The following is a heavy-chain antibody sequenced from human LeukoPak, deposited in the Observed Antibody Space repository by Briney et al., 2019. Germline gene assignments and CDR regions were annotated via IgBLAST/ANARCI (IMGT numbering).Heavy chain of an antibody. D-gene: IGHD3-10*01. Sequence: SETLSLTCAVYGGSVSGYYWSWIRQSPGKGLEWIGEINHSGSTNYNPSLKSRVTISVDTSKNQFSLKLSSVTAADTAVYYCARRYYYGSGSYSYYFDYWGQGTLVTVSS. CDR3: ARRYYYGSGSYSYYFDY. J-gene: IGHJ4*02. V-gene: IGHV4-34*01. CDR2: INHSGST. CDR1: GGSVSGYY.